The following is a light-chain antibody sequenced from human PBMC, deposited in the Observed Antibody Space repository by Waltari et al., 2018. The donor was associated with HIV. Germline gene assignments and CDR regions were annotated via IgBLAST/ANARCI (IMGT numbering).Light chain of an antibody. J-gene: IGLJ2*01. CDR2: EKK. V-gene: IGLV3-19*01. CDR3: NSRDKSCNFVV. Sequence: SSELTQDPAVSVALGQTVRITCQGDSLRTYYATWYQQKPGQAPLLVIFEKKNRPSVIPDLFSGSSSGNTVSLTITGTQAEDEGDYYCNSRDKSCNFVVFGGGTKLTVL. CDR1: SLRTYY.